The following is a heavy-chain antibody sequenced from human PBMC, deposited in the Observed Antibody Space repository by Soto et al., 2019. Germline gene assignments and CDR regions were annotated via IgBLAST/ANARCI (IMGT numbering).Heavy chain of an antibody. V-gene: IGHV1-3*01. CDR3: ERDLIMVRRVIIRNKNYFDY. J-gene: IGHJ4*02. CDR2: INAGNGNT. CDR1: GYSFTSYA. D-gene: IGHD3-10*01. Sequence: ASVKVSSKAAGYSFTSYAMHCVRQAPGQRLEWMGCINAGNGNTKYSQKFRGRVTITRDTSASTANMELSSLRSEDTAVYYCERDLIMVRRVIIRNKNYFDYWVQGTLVPVS.